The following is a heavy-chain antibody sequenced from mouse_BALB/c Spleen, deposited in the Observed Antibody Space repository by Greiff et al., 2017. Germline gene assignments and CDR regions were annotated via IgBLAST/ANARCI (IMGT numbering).Heavy chain of an antibody. Sequence: QVQLKESGPGLVAPSQSLSITCTVSGFSLTSYGVHWVRQPPGKGLEWLGVIWAGGSTNYNSALMSRLSISKDNSKSQVFLKMNSLQTDDTAMYYCARDLGYYGSSRSWFAYWGQGTLVTVSA. CDR2: IWAGGST. CDR1: GFSLTSYG. D-gene: IGHD1-1*01. V-gene: IGHV2-9*02. J-gene: IGHJ3*01. CDR3: ARDLGYYGSSRSWFAY.